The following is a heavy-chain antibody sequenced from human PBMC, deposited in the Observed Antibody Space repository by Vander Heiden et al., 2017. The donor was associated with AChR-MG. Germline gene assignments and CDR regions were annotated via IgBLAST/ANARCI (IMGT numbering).Heavy chain of an antibody. V-gene: IGHV4-59*01. CDR3: ARGDSSSSYYYYGMDV. J-gene: IGHJ6*02. CDR2: IYYSGST. Sequence: VQLQAEGPGLAKPSETLSLTCPAPGGSITSYYWSWIRQPPGKGLEWIGYIYYSGSTNYNPSLKRRVTISVDTSKNQCSLKLSSVTATATAVYYCARGDSSSSYYYYGMDVWVQGTTITVSS. D-gene: IGHD6-6*01. CDR1: GGSITSYY.